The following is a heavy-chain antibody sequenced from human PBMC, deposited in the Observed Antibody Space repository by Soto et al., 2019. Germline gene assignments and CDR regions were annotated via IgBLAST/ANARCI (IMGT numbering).Heavy chain of an antibody. CDR2: ISGSGGST. D-gene: IGHD3-9*01. Sequence: PGGSLRLSCAASGFTFSSYAMSWVRQAPGKGLEWVSAISGSGGSTYYADSVKGRFTISRDNSKNTLYLQMNSLRAEDTAVYYCAKSSPLQTYYDILTGYHKAFDIWGPGTMVNVSS. CDR1: GFTFSSYA. V-gene: IGHV3-23*01. CDR3: AKSSPLQTYYDILTGYHKAFDI. J-gene: IGHJ3*02.